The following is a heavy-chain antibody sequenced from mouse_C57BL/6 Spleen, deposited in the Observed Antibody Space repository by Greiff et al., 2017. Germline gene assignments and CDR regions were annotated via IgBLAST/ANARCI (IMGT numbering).Heavy chain of an antibody. J-gene: IGHJ1*03. CDR3: ARRWLLHWYFDV. V-gene: IGHV5-17*01. Sequence: VQLKESGGGLVKPGGSLKLSCAASGFTFSDYGMHWVRQAPETGLEWVAYISSGSSTIYYADPVKGRFTISRDNAKNTLFLQMTSLRSEDTAMYYCARRWLLHWYFDVWGTGTTVTVSS. CDR1: GFTFSDYG. CDR2: ISSGSSTI. D-gene: IGHD2-3*01.